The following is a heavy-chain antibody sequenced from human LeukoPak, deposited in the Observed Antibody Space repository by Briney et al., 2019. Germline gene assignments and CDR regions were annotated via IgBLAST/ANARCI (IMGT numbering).Heavy chain of an antibody. CDR3: AKGYWNPGY. D-gene: IGHD1-1*01. CDR1: GFTFRTYA. V-gene: IGHV3-23*01. Sequence: PGGSLRLSCVASGFTFRTYAMTWVRQAPGKGLEWVSGISGSGGSTYYADSVKGRFTISRDNSKSTLYLQMNNLRTEDTALYYCAKGYWNPGYWGQGTLVTVSS. CDR2: ISGSGGST. J-gene: IGHJ4*02.